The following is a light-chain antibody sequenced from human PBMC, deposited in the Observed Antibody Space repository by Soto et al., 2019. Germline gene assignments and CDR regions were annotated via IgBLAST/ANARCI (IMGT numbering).Light chain of an antibody. Sequence: DIHMTQSPSTLSASVGDRVTITCRASQGVSSSLAWYHQQPGKAPKLLIYAASSLQSGVPSRFSGSRSGTDFTLTISSLQPEDFAVYYCQQHGSSPWTFGQGTKVDI. CDR2: AAS. CDR3: QQHGSSPWT. J-gene: IGKJ1*01. V-gene: IGKV1-9*01. CDR1: QGVSSS.